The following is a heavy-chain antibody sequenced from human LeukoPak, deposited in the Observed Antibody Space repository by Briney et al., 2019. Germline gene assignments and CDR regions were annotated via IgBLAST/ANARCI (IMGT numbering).Heavy chain of an antibody. CDR2: INHSGST. Sequence: SETLSLTCAVYGGSFNGYYWSWIRQPPGKGLEWIGEINHSGSTNYNPSLKSRVTISVDTSKNQFSLKLSSVTAADTAVYYCARAGYSSGLDGIDNWGQITLVTVSS. CDR3: ARAGYSSGLDGIDN. J-gene: IGHJ4*02. D-gene: IGHD6-19*01. CDR1: GGSFNGYY. V-gene: IGHV4-34*01.